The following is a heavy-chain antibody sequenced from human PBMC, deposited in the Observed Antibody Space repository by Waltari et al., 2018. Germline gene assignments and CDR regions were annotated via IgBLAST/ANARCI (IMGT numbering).Heavy chain of an antibody. CDR3: ARDLFPNFWSGYGFDI. CDR1: GSTFSDYY. J-gene: IGHJ3*02. Sequence: QVHLVQSGAAVKKPGASVRVSCKTSGSTFSDYYKYWVLQAPGQGLEWMGWINPKSGATNPAQKFQGRVTLTRDTSTSTVYMELRGLTSDDTAIYYCARDLFPNFWSGYGFDIWGQGTKVTVSS. CDR2: INPKSGAT. D-gene: IGHD3-3*01. V-gene: IGHV1-2*02.